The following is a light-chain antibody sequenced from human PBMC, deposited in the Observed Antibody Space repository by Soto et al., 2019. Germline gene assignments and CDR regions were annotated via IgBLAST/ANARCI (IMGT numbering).Light chain of an antibody. CDR2: EVN. CDR1: SSDVGGYNA. J-gene: IGLJ2*01. CDR3: SSYAGSNNLV. V-gene: IGLV2-8*01. Sequence: GQSVSISCTGTSSDVGGYNAVSWCQQHPGKAPKLMIYEVNKRPSGVPDRFSGSKSGNTASLTVFGLQAEDEADYYCSSYAGSNNLVFGGGTQLTVL.